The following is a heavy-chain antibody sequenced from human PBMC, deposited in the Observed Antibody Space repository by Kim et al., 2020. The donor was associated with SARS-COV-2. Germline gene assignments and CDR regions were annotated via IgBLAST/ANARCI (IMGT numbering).Heavy chain of an antibody. CDR2: IKVRSDAEST. D-gene: IGHD2-2*01. Sequence: GGSLRLSCAASGFIFSRAWMSWVRQAPGKGLEWVGRIKVRSDAESTDYAAPVRGRFTISRDDSKNALYLHMNSLRVDDTAVYYCMTEFSSTSCYGSWG. CDR1: GFIFSRAW. CDR3: MTEFSSTSCYGS. J-gene: IGHJ5*01. V-gene: IGHV3-15*01.